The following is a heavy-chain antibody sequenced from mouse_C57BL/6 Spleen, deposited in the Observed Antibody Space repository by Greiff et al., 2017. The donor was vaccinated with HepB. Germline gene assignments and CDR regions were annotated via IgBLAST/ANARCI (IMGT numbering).Heavy chain of an antibody. J-gene: IGHJ3*01. CDR1: GYTFTDYN. D-gene: IGHD2-4*01. Sequence: EVKLQESGPELVKPGASVKIPCKASGYTFTDYNMDWVKQSHGKSLEWIGDINPNNGGTIYNQKFKGKATLTVDKSSSTAYMELRSLTSEDTAVYYCARVRDYDAAWFAYWGQGTLVTVSA. CDR3: ARVRDYDAAWFAY. V-gene: IGHV1-18*01. CDR2: INPNNGGT.